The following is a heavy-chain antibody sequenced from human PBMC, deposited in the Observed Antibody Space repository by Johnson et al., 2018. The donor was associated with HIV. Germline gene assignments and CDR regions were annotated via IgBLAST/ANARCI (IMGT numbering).Heavy chain of an antibody. V-gene: IGHV3-30-3*01. CDR2: ISYDGSNK. J-gene: IGHJ3*02. Sequence: QVQLVESGGGVVRPGGSLRLSCAASGFTFSSYAMHWVRQAPGKGLEWVAVISYDGSNKYYADSVKGRFTISRDNSKNTLYLQMNSLRAEDTAVYYCARDYLVGPTGGYIWGQGTMVTVSS. CDR1: GFTFSSYA. CDR3: ARDYLVGPTGGYI. D-gene: IGHD1-26*01.